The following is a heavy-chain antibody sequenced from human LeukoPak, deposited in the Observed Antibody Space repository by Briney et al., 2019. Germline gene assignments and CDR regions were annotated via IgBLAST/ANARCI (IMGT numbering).Heavy chain of an antibody. CDR2: INTSGST. CDR1: GGSISSGSYF. D-gene: IGHD6-13*01. J-gene: IGHJ4*02. CDR3: AREGYTSSWYSGYYYFDY. Sequence: SETLSLTCTVSGGSISSGSYFWTWIRQPAGKRLEWIGRINTSGSTNYNPSLKSRVTISVDTSKNQFSLKLSSVTAADTAVFFCAREGYTSSWYSGYYYFDYWGQGTLVTVSS. V-gene: IGHV4-61*02.